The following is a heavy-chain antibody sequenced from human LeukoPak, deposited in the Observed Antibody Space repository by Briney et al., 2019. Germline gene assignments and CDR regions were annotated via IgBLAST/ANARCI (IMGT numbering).Heavy chain of an antibody. CDR3: ARGSFIRGWWLRGRAYFDY. CDR2: MNPNSGNT. Sequence: ASVKVSCKASGYTFTSYDINWVRQATGQGLEWMGWMNPNSGNTGYAQKFQGRVTITRNTSISTAYMELSSLGSEDTAVYYCARGSFIRGWWLRGRAYFDYWGQGTLVTVSS. J-gene: IGHJ4*02. CDR1: GYTFTSYD. V-gene: IGHV1-8*03. D-gene: IGHD2-15*01.